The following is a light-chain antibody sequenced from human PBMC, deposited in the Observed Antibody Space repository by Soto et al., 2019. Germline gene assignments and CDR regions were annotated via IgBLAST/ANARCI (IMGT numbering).Light chain of an antibody. CDR2: GNN. J-gene: IGLJ3*02. CDR3: QSYNSNLSGWV. V-gene: IGLV1-40*01. CDR1: SSNFGAGYD. Sequence: QSVLTQPPSVSGAPGQRVTISCTGSSSNFGAGYDVHWYQQIPGTAPKLLIYGNNNRPSGVPDRFSGSKSGTSASLAITGLQAEDDADYYCQSYNSNLSGWVFGGGTKLTVL.